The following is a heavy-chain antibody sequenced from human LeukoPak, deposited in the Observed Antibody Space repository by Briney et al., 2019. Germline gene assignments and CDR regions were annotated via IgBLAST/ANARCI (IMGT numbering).Heavy chain of an antibody. J-gene: IGHJ5*02. Sequence: SETLSLTCTVSGVSITSHYWSWIRQPPGKGLEWIGYMYDSEKTKDNLSFKSRSTLSADTSKNQFSLKLSSVTAADTAVYCCARDRPSRYYYDSSGYWWFDPWGQGTLVTVSS. CDR3: ARDRPSRYYYDSSGYWWFDP. CDR2: MYDSEKT. CDR1: GVSITSHY. V-gene: IGHV4-59*11. D-gene: IGHD3-22*01.